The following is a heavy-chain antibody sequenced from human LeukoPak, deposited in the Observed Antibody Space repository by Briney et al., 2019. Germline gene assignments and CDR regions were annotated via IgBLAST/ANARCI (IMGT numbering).Heavy chain of an antibody. Sequence: GGSLRLSCAASGFTFSSYSMNWVRQAPGKGLEWVSSISSSSSYIYYADSVKGRFAISRDNAKNSLYLQMNSLRAEDTAVYYCAREYYYDSSGYYFDYWGQGTLVTVSS. V-gene: IGHV3-21*01. D-gene: IGHD3-22*01. CDR2: ISSSSSYI. CDR3: AREYYYDSSGYYFDY. J-gene: IGHJ4*02. CDR1: GFTFSSYS.